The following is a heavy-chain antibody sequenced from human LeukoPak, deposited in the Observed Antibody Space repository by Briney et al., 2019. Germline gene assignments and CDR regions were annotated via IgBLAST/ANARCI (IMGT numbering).Heavy chain of an antibody. CDR1: GRSISSSSYY. Sequence: SETLSLNCTVSGRSISSSSYYWGWIRQPPGKGLEWIGSIYYSGSTYYNPSLKSRVTISVDTSKNQFSLKLSSVTAADTAVFYCARVAYSGYDYRGYFDYWGQGTLVTVSS. V-gene: IGHV4-39*07. CDR3: ARVAYSGYDYRGYFDY. J-gene: IGHJ4*02. CDR2: IYYSGST. D-gene: IGHD5-12*01.